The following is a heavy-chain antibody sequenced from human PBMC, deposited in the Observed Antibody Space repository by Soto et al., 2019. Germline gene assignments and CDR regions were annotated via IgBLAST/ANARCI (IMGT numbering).Heavy chain of an antibody. CDR3: AKVTRDGYNYYFDY. J-gene: IGHJ4*02. V-gene: IGHV3-23*01. D-gene: IGHD5-12*01. CDR1: GFTFSSYA. CDR2: ISGSGGST. Sequence: WGSLRVSCASSGFTFSSYAMSWVRQAPGKGLEWVSAISGSGGSTYYADSVKGRFTTSRDNSKNTLYLQMNSLRAEDTAVYYCAKVTRDGYNYYFDYWGQGTMVTVSS.